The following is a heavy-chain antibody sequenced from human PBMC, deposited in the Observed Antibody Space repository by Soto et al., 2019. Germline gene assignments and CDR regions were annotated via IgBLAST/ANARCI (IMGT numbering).Heavy chain of an antibody. J-gene: IGHJ6*02. D-gene: IGHD3-3*01. CDR3: ARNYDFWSGYHSPDYYYGMDV. Sequence: TLSLTCTVSGGSISSGGYYWSWIRQHPGKGLEWIGYIYYSGSTYYNPSLKSRVTISVDTSKNQFSLKLSSVTAADTAVYYCARNYDFWSGYHSPDYYYGMDVWGQGTTVTVSS. V-gene: IGHV4-31*03. CDR1: GGSISSGGYY. CDR2: IYYSGST.